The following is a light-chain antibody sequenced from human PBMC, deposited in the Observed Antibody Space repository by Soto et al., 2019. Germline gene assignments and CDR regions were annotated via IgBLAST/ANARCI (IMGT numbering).Light chain of an antibody. CDR2: YDS. CDR3: QVWDSSSDHPGVV. Sequence: SYEPTQPPSVSVAPGKTARITCGGNNIGSKTVHWYQQKPGQAPVLVIYYDSDRPSGIPERFSGSNSENTATLTISRVEAGDEADYYCQVWDSSSDHPGVVFGGGTKLTVL. J-gene: IGLJ2*01. CDR1: NIGSKT. V-gene: IGLV3-21*04.